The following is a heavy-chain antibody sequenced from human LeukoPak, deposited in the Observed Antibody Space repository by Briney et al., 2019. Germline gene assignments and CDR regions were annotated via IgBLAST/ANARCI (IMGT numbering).Heavy chain of an antibody. CDR3: ARAGIGNALDY. Sequence: GMSLRLSCAASGFTFSKYGMNWVRQAPGKGLEWVAIIWYDGSNKYFAESVMGRFTISKDNSKNTVYLQMNSLRIEDTAVYHRARAGIGNALDYWGPGTQVTVSS. CDR2: IWYDGSNK. J-gene: IGHJ4*02. V-gene: IGHV3-33*01. CDR1: GFTFSKYG. D-gene: IGHD2-2*01.